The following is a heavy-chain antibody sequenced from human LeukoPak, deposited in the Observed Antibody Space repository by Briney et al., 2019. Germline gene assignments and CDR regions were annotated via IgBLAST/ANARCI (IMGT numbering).Heavy chain of an antibody. CDR1: GGTFSSYG. J-gene: IGHJ4*02. CDR2: IIPVFATP. CDR3: ARATGIVAATLDY. V-gene: IGHV1-69*05. D-gene: IGHD1-26*01. Sequence: SVKVSCKASGGTFSSYGVNWVRQAPGQGLEWMGGIIPVFATPNFAQKFQGRVTISTDESASTAYMELHSLRSEDTAVYFCARATGIVAATLDYWGQGTLVTVSS.